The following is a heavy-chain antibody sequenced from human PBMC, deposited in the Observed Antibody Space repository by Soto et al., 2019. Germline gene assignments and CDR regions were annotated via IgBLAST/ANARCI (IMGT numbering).Heavy chain of an antibody. V-gene: IGHV4-59*01. CDR3: ARDLLVGYDSSGYYYGSAFDI. D-gene: IGHD3-22*01. Sequence: SETLSLTCTVSGGSISSYYWSWIRQPPGKGLEWIGYIHYSGSTNYNPSLKSRVTISVDTSKNQFSLKLSSVTAADTAVYYCARDLLVGYDSSGYYYGSAFDIWGQGTMVTVSS. CDR2: IHYSGST. J-gene: IGHJ3*02. CDR1: GGSISSYY.